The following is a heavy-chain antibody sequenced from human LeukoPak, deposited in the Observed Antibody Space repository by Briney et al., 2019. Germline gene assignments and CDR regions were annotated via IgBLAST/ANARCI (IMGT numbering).Heavy chain of an antibody. V-gene: IGHV4-34*01. CDR2: INHSGST. J-gene: IGHJ5*02. CDR1: GGPLSGYY. D-gene: IGHD6-6*01. Sequence: SETLSLTCAVYGGPLSGYYWGWIRQPPGKGLEWIGEINHSGSTNYNPSLKSRVTISVDTSKNQFSLKLSSVTAADTAVYYCAGAGEEYSSSSWAKWFDPWGQGTLVTVSS. CDR3: AGAGEEYSSSSWAKWFDP.